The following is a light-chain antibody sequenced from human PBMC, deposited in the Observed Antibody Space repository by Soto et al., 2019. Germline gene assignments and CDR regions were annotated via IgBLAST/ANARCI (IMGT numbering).Light chain of an antibody. Sequence: QSVLTQPASVSGSPGQSITISCTGTSSDVGSYNLVSWYQQHPGKAPKLMIYEGSKRPSGVSNRFSGSKSGNTASLTISGLQAEHEADYYCCSYAGSSTFVVFGGGTKLPVL. CDR3: CSYAGSSTFVV. CDR1: SSDVGSYNL. V-gene: IGLV2-23*03. J-gene: IGLJ2*01. CDR2: EGS.